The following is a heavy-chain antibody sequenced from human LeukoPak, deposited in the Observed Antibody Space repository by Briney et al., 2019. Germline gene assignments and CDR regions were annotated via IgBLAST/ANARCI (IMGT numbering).Heavy chain of an antibody. V-gene: IGHV1-18*01. J-gene: IGHJ4*02. CDR3: ARVGSGWSYFDY. D-gene: IGHD6-19*01. Sequence: ASVKVSCKASGYTFTSYGISWVRQAPGQGLGWMGWISAYNGNTNYAQKLQGRVTVTTDTSTSTAYMELRSLRSDDTAVYYCARVGSGWSYFDYWGQGTLVTVSS. CDR1: GYTFTSYG. CDR2: ISAYNGNT.